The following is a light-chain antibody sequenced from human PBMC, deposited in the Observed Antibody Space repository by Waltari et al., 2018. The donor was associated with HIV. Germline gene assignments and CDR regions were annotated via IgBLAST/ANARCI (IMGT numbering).Light chain of an antibody. Sequence: SYVLTQTPSVSEAPGKTATLTCEGSDIGTRSVHWYRQKPGQAPVLVIYYDGERPSGIAGRFAGSNSGNAATLTISRGGVGDEADYYCQVWDANTDVVFGTGTKLTVL. J-gene: IGLJ2*01. CDR1: DIGTRS. V-gene: IGLV3-21*04. CDR3: QVWDANTDVV. CDR2: YDG.